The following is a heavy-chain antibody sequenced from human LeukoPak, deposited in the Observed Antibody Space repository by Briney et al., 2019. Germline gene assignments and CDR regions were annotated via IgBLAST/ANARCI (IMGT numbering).Heavy chain of an antibody. CDR1: GGSITSYY. CDR3: AGWNTDFWSSYYYGMDV. CDR2: IYYSGNS. J-gene: IGHJ6*02. Sequence: SETLSLTCAVSGGSITSYYWNWVRQPPGKGLEWIGYIYYSGNSNYNPSLKSRVTISVDTSKNHFSLKLSSVTAADTAVYYCAGWNTDFWSSYYYGMDVWGQGTTVTVSS. V-gene: IGHV4-59*01. D-gene: IGHD3-3*01.